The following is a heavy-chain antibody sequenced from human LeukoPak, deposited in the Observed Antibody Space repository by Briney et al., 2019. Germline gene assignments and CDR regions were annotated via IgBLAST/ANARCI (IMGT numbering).Heavy chain of an antibody. CDR3: ARIAVAGTLYGMDV. V-gene: IGHV1-69*04. J-gene: IGHJ6*02. CDR2: TIPILGIA. D-gene: IGHD6-19*01. CDR1: GGTFSSYA. Sequence: ASVKVSCKASGGTFSSYAISWVRQAPGQGLEWMGRTIPILGIANYAQKFQGRVTITADKSTSTAYMELSSLRSEDTAVYYCARIAVAGTLYGMDVWGQGTAVTVSS.